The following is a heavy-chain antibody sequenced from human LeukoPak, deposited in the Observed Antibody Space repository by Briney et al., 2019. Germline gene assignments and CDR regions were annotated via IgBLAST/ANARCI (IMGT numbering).Heavy chain of an antibody. Sequence: PGGSLRLSCAASGFTFSSYGMHWVRQAPGKGLEWVAVISYDGSNKYYADSVKSRFTISRDNSKNTLYLQMNSLRAEDTAVYYCARPGEYQLLFGVYYWGQGTLVTVSS. V-gene: IGHV3-30*03. J-gene: IGHJ4*02. D-gene: IGHD2-2*01. CDR2: ISYDGSNK. CDR3: ARPGEYQLLFGVYY. CDR1: GFTFSSYG.